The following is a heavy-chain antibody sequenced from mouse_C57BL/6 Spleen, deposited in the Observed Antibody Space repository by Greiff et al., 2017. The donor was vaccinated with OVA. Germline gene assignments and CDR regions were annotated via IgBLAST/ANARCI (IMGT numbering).Heavy chain of an antibody. Sequence: QVQLKQPGAELVMPGASVKLSCKASGYTFTSYWMHWVKQRPGQGLEWIGEIDPSDSYTNYNQKFKGKSTLTVDKSSSTAYMQLSSLTSEDSAVYYCARGYYGSGDYWGQGTSVTVSS. CDR3: ARGYYGSGDY. D-gene: IGHD1-1*01. V-gene: IGHV1-69*01. CDR2: IDPSDSYT. J-gene: IGHJ4*01. CDR1: GYTFTSYW.